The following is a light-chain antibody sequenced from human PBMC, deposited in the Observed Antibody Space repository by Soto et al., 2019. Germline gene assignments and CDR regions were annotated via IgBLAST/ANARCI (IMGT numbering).Light chain of an antibody. CDR2: DNN. V-gene: IGLV1-51*01. J-gene: IGLJ2*01. CDR1: SSNIGNSD. CDR3: GTWDSSLSAVL. Sequence: QSVLTQPPSVSAAPGQKVTISCSGSSSNIGNSDVSWYQQLPGTAPKLLIYDNNKRPSGISDRFSGSKSGTSATLGITGLQTGDEADYYCGTWDSSLSAVLFGGGTKLTVL.